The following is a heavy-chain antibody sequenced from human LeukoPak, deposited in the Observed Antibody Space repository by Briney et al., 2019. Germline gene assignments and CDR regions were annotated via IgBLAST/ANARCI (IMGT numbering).Heavy chain of an antibody. Sequence: GASAKVSCKASGYTYTSYAMNWVRQAAGQGLEWMGWNNTNTGNPTYAQGFTGRFVFSLDTSVSTAYLQISSLKAEDTAVYYCARVAFDYGDYAEHLFDYWGQGTLVTVSS. D-gene: IGHD4-17*01. CDR1: GYTYTSYA. J-gene: IGHJ4*02. V-gene: IGHV7-4-1*02. CDR2: NNTNTGNP. CDR3: ARVAFDYGDYAEHLFDY.